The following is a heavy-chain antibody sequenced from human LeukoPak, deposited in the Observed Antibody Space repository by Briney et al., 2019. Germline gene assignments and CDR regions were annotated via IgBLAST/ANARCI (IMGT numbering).Heavy chain of an antibody. D-gene: IGHD2-2*01. Sequence: GESLRISCKGSGYSFTSYWISWVRQMPGKGLEWMGRTDPSDSYTNYSPSFQGHVTTSADKSISTAYLQWSSLKASDTAMYYCAVGAAGCSSTSCYHYWGQGTLVTVSS. CDR1: GYSFTSYW. J-gene: IGHJ4*02. CDR3: AVGAAGCSSTSCYHY. V-gene: IGHV5-10-1*01. CDR2: TDPSDSYT.